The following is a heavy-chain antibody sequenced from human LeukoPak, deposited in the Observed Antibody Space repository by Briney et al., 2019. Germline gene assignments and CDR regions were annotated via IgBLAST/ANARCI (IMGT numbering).Heavy chain of an antibody. CDR2: IYYSGST. CDR3: ARQGV. Sequence: PSETLSLTCTVCGGSISSSSYYWGWIRQPPGKGLEWIGSIYYSGSTYYNPSLKSRVTISVDTSKNQFSLKLCSVTAADTAVYYCARQGVWGQGNLVTVSS. J-gene: IGHJ4*02. V-gene: IGHV4-39*01. CDR1: GGSISSSSYY. D-gene: IGHD3-16*01.